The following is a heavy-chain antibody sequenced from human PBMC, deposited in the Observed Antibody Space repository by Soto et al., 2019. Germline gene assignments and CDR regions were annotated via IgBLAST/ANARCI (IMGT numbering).Heavy chain of an antibody. CDR3: ARQEGYMSGCQGY. CDR1: GGSISSSSYY. Sequence: PXXTLSLPYNVSGGSISSSSYYWGFIRQPPREGLELIGSIYYNGRPHYNPSFQSRVTISQDTSKNQFSLKMSSVTAVDTAVYYCARQEGYMSGCQGYWGQGTLVTVSS. J-gene: IGHJ4*02. CDR2: IYYNGRP. V-gene: IGHV4-39*01. D-gene: IGHD6-19*01.